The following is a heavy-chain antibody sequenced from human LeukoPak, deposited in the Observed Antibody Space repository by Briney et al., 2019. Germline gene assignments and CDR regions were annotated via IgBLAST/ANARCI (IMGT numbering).Heavy chain of an antibody. D-gene: IGHD6-19*01. CDR3: VTGTTY. V-gene: IGHV3-7*05. CDR2: IKQDGSQK. J-gene: IGHJ4*02. Sequence: PGGSLRLSCAASGFTFSNFWMTRVRQAPGKGLEWVAIIKQDGSQKYYVDSVKGRFTISRDNARNSLYLQMNSLRAEDTAVYWAVTGTTYWGQGTLVTVSS. CDR1: GFTFSNFW.